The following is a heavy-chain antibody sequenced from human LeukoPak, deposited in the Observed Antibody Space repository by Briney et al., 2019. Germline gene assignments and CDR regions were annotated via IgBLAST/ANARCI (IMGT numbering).Heavy chain of an antibody. CDR3: AKASLVLRYFDWLLPPDY. D-gene: IGHD3-9*01. V-gene: IGHV3-9*01. CDR1: GFTFDDYA. Sequence: PGGSLRLSCAASGFTFDDYAMHWVRQAPGKGLEWVSGISWNSGSIGYADSVKGRFTISRDNAKNSLYLQMNSLRAEDTALYYCAKASLVLRYFDWLLPPDYWGREPWSPSPQ. CDR2: ISWNSGSI. J-gene: IGHJ4*02.